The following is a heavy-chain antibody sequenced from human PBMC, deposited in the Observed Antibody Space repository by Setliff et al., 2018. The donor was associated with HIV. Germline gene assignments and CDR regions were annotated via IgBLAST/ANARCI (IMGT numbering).Heavy chain of an antibody. J-gene: IGHJ4*02. V-gene: IGHV4-61*05. CDR2: IYIYNSGST. Sequence: PSETLSLTCTVSGGSIGIRSYFWGWIRQPPGKGLEWIGYIYIYNSGSTNYNPSLTSRVTISVDTSRNQFSLKLTSVTAADTAIYYCARGVNFDYWGQGTQVTVSS. CDR1: GGSIGIRSYF. D-gene: IGHD3-3*01. CDR3: ARGVNFDY.